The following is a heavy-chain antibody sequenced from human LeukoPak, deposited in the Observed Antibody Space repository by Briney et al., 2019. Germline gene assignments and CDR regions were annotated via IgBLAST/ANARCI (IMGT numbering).Heavy chain of an antibody. CDR1: GFTFSNYE. J-gene: IGHJ5*02. Sequence: GGSLRLSCAASGFTFSNYEMNWVRQAPGKGLDWVAYISRGGRTVDYADSVKGRFTISRDSAKNALYLQMNSLRAEDTAVYYCARDRETVAGTLGWFDPWGQGTLVTVSS. D-gene: IGHD6-19*01. CDR2: ISRGGRTV. V-gene: IGHV3-48*03. CDR3: ARDRETVAGTLGWFDP.